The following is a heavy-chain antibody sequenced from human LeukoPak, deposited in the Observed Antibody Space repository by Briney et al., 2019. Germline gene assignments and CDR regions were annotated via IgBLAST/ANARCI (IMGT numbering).Heavy chain of an antibody. CDR3: AAGTSQSNWFDP. J-gene: IGHJ5*02. V-gene: IGHV4-39*01. CDR1: GGSISSCYY. D-gene: IGHD3-10*01. Sequence: SETLSLTCTVSGGSISSCYYWAWIRQPPGKGLEWIGSFYYSGSTYFTSLKSRVTISIDTSKNQFSLKLDSVTVTDTAVYYCAAGTSQSNWFDPWGQGILVTVSS. CDR2: FYYSGST.